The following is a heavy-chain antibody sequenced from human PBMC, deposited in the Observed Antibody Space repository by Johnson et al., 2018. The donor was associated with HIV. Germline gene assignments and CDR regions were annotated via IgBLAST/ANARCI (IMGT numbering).Heavy chain of an antibody. D-gene: IGHD1-26*01. CDR3: AKGRSGAGGAFDI. J-gene: IGHJ3*02. Sequence: QEQLVESGGGLVQPGRSLRLSCAASGFTFSTYAMHWVRQAPGKGLEWVALISYDGTDKYSADSVKGRFSISRDDSKRKRYLQMSSLRAEDTAVYYCAKGRSGAGGAFDIWGQGTMVTVAS. V-gene: IGHV3-30*18. CDR2: ISYDGTDK. CDR1: GFTFSTYA.